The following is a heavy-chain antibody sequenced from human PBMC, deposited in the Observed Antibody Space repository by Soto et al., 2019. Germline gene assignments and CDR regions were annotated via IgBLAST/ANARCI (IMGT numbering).Heavy chain of an antibody. CDR1: GDSVSSNSAA. V-gene: IGHV6-1*01. Sequence: QVQLQESGPGLVKPSQTLSLTCAISGDSVSSNSAAWNWIRQSPSRGRARLGTTYCRSRWYNDYVGPVRSRITFNADTSKHRFSLQLTSVTPEDTAVYYCAGTTSYQWYYMDVWGKGTTVTVSS. CDR2: TYCRSRWYN. J-gene: IGHJ6*03. D-gene: IGHD1-7*01. CDR3: AGTTSYQWYYMDV.